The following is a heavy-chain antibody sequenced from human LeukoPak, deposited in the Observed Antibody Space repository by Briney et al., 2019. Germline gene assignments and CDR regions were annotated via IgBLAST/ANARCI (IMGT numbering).Heavy chain of an antibody. CDR1: GYTFTSYD. Sequence: SVKVSCKASGYTFTSYDISWVRQAPGQGLEWMGGIIPIFGTANYAQKFQGRVTITTDESTSTAYMELSSLRSEDTAVYYCARWMDTAMVGRGENWFDPWGQGTLVTVSS. D-gene: IGHD5-18*01. CDR3: ARWMDTAMVGRGENWFDP. V-gene: IGHV1-69*05. CDR2: IIPIFGTA. J-gene: IGHJ5*02.